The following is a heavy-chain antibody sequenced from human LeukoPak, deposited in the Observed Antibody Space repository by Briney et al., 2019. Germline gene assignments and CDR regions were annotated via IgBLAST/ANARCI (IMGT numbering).Heavy chain of an antibody. CDR3: TRGLPRANDAFDI. V-gene: IGHV4-39*01. Sequence: SETLSLTCTVSGGSISSSSYYWGWIRQPPGKGLEWIGSIYYSGSTYYNPSLKSRVTISVDTSKNQFSLKLSSVTAADTALYYCTRGLPRANDAFDIWGRGTMVTVSS. J-gene: IGHJ3*02. CDR1: GGSISSSSYY. CDR2: IYYSGST.